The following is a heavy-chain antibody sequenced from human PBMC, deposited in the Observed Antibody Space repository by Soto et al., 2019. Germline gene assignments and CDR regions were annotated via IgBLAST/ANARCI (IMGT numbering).Heavy chain of an antibody. CDR3: TTACRDSSGYACAFDI. Sequence: PGGSLRLSCAASGFTFSSYAMSWVRQAPGKGLEWVGRIKSKTDGGTTDYAAPVKGRFTISRDDSKNTLYLQMNSLKTEDTAVYYCTTACRDSSGYACAFDIWGQGTMVTVSS. J-gene: IGHJ3*02. D-gene: IGHD3-22*01. CDR1: GFTFSSYA. V-gene: IGHV3-15*01. CDR2: IKSKTDGGTT.